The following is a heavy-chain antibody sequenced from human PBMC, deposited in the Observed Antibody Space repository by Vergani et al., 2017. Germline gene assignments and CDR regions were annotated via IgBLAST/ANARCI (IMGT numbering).Heavy chain of an antibody. CDR1: GFTFQAFA. CDR3: VKDNDYDADGVSDW. Sequence: LVEAGGGLVQPGGSLRLSCTASGFTFQAFAFHWVRQVAGRGLEWVSGIDRNYGVKNGNSFEGRFSISRDNAKKAVFLQMNNLRHEDTALYFCVKDNDYDADGVSDWWCRGTLVTVSS. J-gene: IGHJ2*01. CDR2: IDRNYGVK. D-gene: IGHD3-16*01. V-gene: IGHV3-9*01.